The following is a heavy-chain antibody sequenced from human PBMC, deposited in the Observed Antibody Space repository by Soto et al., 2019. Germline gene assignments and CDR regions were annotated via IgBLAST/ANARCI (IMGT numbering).Heavy chain of an antibody. CDR1: GFTFSTYA. CDR3: ARQGESGSIDP. J-gene: IGHJ5*02. V-gene: IGHV3-30-3*01. Sequence: QVQLVESGGGVVQPGRSLRLSCAASGFTFSTYAIHWVRQAPGKGLEWVGVISYGGSNQYYADSVKGRFIISGDNSKNTLYLQMNSLRAEDTAVYYCARQGESGSIDPWGQGTLVTVSS. CDR2: ISYGGSNQ. D-gene: IGHD6-25*01.